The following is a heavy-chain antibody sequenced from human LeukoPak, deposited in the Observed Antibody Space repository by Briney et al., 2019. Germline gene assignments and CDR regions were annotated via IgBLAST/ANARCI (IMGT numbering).Heavy chain of an antibody. CDR2: INSDGSDT. D-gene: IGHD2-21*02. V-gene: IGHV3-74*01. Sequence: GGSLRLSCAASGFTFSNYWMHWVRQAPGKGLVWVSRINSDGSDTTYADSVKGRFTISRDNAKNTMYPQMNSLRAEDTAVYYCAREKYCGGDCFSFDYWGQGTLVTVSS. CDR1: GFTFSNYW. CDR3: AREKYCGGDCFSFDY. J-gene: IGHJ4*02.